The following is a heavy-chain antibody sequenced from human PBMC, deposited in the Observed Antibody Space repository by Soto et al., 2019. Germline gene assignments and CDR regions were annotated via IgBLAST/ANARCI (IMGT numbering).Heavy chain of an antibody. D-gene: IGHD3-10*01. V-gene: IGHV2-5*02. J-gene: IGHJ5*01. Sequence: QITLKESGPTLVKPTQTLTLTCTFSGFSLTTSGVGVGWIRQPPGKALEWLALIYWDDDKRYSPSLKSRLTHTKATSRNQVVLTMTNLDPVDTATYLCAHRGGFGEFHSWGQGTLVTVSS. CDR2: IYWDDDK. CDR1: GFSLTTSGVG. CDR3: AHRGGFGEFHS.